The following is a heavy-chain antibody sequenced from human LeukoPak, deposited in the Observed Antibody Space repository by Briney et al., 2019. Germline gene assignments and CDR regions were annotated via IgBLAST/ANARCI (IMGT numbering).Heavy chain of an antibody. V-gene: IGHV3-11*04. J-gene: IGHJ6*02. D-gene: IGHD1-1*01. CDR3: AKARAGIDYYYYGMDV. CDR1: GFTFSDYY. Sequence: PGGSLRLSCAASGFTFSDYYMSWFRQAPGKGLEWLSYISGDNGSIYYADSVRGRFTISRDNSKNTLYLQMNSLRAEDTAVYYCAKARAGIDYYYYGMDVWGQGTTVTVSS. CDR2: ISGDNGSI.